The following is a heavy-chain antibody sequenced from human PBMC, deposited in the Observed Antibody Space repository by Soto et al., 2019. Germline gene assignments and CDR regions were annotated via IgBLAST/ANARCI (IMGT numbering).Heavy chain of an antibody. CDR3: VRDIYGPLDY. Sequence: SVKVSCMPSGYPFPGLYMHWVRQAPGLGLEGMGWIEPRSGSSRKAQRFHGRVTMPRDPSTNTVYMELSGQRADRPVVYCFVRDIYGPLDYWGQGTLVTVSS. V-gene: IGHV1-2*02. D-gene: IGHD3-10*01. CDR2: IEPRSGSS. CDR1: GYPFPGLY. J-gene: IGHJ4*02.